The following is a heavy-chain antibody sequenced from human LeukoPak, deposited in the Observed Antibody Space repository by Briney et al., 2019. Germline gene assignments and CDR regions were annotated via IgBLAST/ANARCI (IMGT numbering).Heavy chain of an antibody. CDR1: GGSISSYY. V-gene: IGHV4-59*01. J-gene: IGHJ3*02. D-gene: IGHD2-21*02. CDR2: IYYNGNT. CDR3: ARYRPCGGDCYSPRDDAFDI. Sequence: SETLSLTCTVSGGSISSYYWSWIRQPPGKGLEWIGYIYYNGNTNYNPSLKSRVTISVDTSKNQFSLKVSSVTAADTAVYYCARYRPCGGDCYSPRDDAFDIWGQGTMVTVSS.